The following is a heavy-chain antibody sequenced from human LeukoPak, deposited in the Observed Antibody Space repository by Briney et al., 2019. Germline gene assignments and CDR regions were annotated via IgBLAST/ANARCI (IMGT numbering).Heavy chain of an antibody. CDR1: GGSISSYY. D-gene: IGHD3-9*01. CDR2: INHSGST. Sequence: SETPSLTCTVSGGSISSYYWSWIRQPPGKGLEWIGEINHSGSTNYNPSLTSRVTISVDTSKNQSSLKLSSVTAADTAVYYCARGLRYYDILTGYYTYYFDYWGQGTLVTVSS. J-gene: IGHJ4*02. V-gene: IGHV4-34*01. CDR3: ARGLRYYDILTGYYTYYFDY.